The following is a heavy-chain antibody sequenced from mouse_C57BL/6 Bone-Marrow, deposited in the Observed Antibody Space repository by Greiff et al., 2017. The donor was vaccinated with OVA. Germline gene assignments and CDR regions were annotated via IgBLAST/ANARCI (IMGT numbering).Heavy chain of an antibody. CDR3: AIYGNYGYFDD. D-gene: IGHD2-1*01. J-gene: IGHJ2*01. V-gene: IGHV1-81*01. CDR2: IYPRSGNT. CDR1: GYTFTSYG. Sequence: QVQLKQSGAELVRPGASVKLSCKASGYTFTSYGISWVKQRPGQGLEWIGEIYPRSGNTYYNEKFKGKATLTADKSSSTAYMELRSLTSEDSAVYFCAIYGNYGYFDDWGQGTTLTVSS.